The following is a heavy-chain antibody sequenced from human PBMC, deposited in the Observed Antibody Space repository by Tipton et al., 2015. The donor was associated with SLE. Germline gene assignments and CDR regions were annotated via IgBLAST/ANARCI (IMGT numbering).Heavy chain of an antibody. J-gene: IGHJ3*02. CDR2: ISGGGDVI. D-gene: IGHD2-2*01. Sequence: SLRLSCAASGFTFNSYAMSWVRQTPGKGLEWVSAISGGGDVIYYADSVKGRFTMSRDNFRNTVDLQMNSLRAEDTAVYYCAKWTIVPTAFDIWGQGTMVTVSS. CDR1: GFTFNSYA. CDR3: AKWTIVPTAFDI. V-gene: IGHV3-23*01.